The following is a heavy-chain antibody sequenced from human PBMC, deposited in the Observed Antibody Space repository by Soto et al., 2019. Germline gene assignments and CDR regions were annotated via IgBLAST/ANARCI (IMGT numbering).Heavy chain of an antibody. Sequence: ASVKVSCKASGYIFTSYGISWVRQAPGQGLEWMGWISAYNGNTNYAQKLQGRVTMTTDTSTSTAYMELRSLRSDDTAVYYCARGAFISYCGGDCYPYYFDYWGQGTLVTVSS. CDR2: ISAYNGNT. CDR1: GYIFTSYG. V-gene: IGHV1-18*01. J-gene: IGHJ4*02. D-gene: IGHD2-21*02. CDR3: ARGAFISYCGGDCYPYYFDY.